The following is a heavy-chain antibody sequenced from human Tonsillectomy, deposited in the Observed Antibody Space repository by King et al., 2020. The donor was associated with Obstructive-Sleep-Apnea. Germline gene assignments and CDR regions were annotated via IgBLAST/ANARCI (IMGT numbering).Heavy chain of an antibody. V-gene: IGHV3-30*04. Sequence: VQLVESGGGVVQPGRSLRLSCAASGFTFSNYAMHWVRQAPGKGLEWVAVISYDGGNKFYADSVKGRFTISRDNSKNTLWLQMDSLRAEDKAVYYCARDRISGGYSVRGMDVWGQGTTVTVSS. CDR3: ARDRISGGYSVRGMDV. J-gene: IGHJ6*02. CDR2: ISYDGGNK. CDR1: GFTFSNYA. D-gene: IGHD1-26*01.